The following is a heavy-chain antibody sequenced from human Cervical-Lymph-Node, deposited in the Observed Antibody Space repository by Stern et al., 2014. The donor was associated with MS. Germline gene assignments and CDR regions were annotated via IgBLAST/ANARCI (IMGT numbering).Heavy chain of an antibody. Sequence: VQLVESGAEVKKPGSSVKVSCKASGGTFSSYAISWVRQAAGQGLEWMGGIIPIFGTANYAQKFQGRVTITADESTSTAYMELSSLRSEDTAVYYCARVGGNYYDSSGYSNWFDPWGQGTLVTVSS. CDR1: GGTFSSYA. D-gene: IGHD3-22*01. CDR2: IIPIFGTA. V-gene: IGHV1-69*01. J-gene: IGHJ5*02. CDR3: ARVGGNYYDSSGYSNWFDP.